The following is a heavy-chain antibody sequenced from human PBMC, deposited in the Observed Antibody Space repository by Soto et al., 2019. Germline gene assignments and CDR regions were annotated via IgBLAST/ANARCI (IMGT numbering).Heavy chain of an antibody. Sequence: GGSLRLSCAASGFIFSGYSMNWVRQAPGKGLEWVSSISSSSSYIYYADSVKGRFTISRDNAKNSLYLQMNSLRAEDTAVYYCARDQWLVRGEDYYYYMDVWGKGTTVTVSS. D-gene: IGHD6-19*01. J-gene: IGHJ6*03. CDR2: ISSSSSYI. CDR3: ARDQWLVRGEDYYYYMDV. V-gene: IGHV3-21*01. CDR1: GFIFSGYS.